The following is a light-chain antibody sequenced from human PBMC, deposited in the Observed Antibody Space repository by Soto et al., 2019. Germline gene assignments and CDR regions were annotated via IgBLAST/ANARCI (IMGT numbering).Light chain of an antibody. CDR1: QRVSSSS. Sequence: IGLTLSAGALSLSPRERATLSCGASQRVSSSSLAWYQHNPGQSPRLLIFGVSSRATDIPDRFSGSGSGTDFTLTISSLEPEAVAVYYCQQRSIGPPGGTFGPGTKVDIK. CDR3: QQRSIGPPGGT. CDR2: GVS. V-gene: IGKV3D-20*02. J-gene: IGKJ3*01.